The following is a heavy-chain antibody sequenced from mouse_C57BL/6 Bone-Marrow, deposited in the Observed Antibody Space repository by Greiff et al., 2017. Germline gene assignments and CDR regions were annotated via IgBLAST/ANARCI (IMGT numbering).Heavy chain of an antibody. V-gene: IGHV1-22*01. CDR2: INPNNGGT. CDR1: GYTFTDYN. D-gene: IGHD4-1*02. CDR3: AQLGRRGYFDY. Sequence: EVQLQQSGPELVKPGASVKMSCKASGYTFTDYNMHWVKQSHGKSLEWIGYINPNNGGTSYNQKFKGKATLTVNKSSSTAYMELRSLTSEDSAVYYCAQLGRRGYFDYWGQGTTLTVSS. J-gene: IGHJ2*01.